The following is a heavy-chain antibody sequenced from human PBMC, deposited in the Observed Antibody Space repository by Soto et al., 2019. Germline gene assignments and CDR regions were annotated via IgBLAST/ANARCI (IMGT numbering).Heavy chain of an antibody. CDR3: ARGLIPARPGAISYFDY. Sequence: PSETLSLTCTVSGGSISSYYWSWIRQPAGKGLEWIGRIYASGSTNYNPSLKSRVTMSVDTSKNQFSLKLSSVTAADAAVYYCARGLIPARPGAISYFDYWGQGTLVTVSS. V-gene: IGHV4-4*07. CDR1: GGSISSYY. D-gene: IGHD6-6*01. CDR2: IYASGST. J-gene: IGHJ4*02.